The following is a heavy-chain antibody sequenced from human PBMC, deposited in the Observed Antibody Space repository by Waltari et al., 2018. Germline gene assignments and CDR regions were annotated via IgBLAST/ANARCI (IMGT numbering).Heavy chain of an antibody. CDR2: INPDGGSK. Sequence: QVQLGQSGAEVKKPGASVKVSCKASGYPFTTYYMHWVRQAPGQGLEWVGIINPDGGSKSYAQKFQDRLTMTRDTSTSTVYMQLTSLTSADTAVYYCASQRAGSGWLSIDYWGQGTLVTVSS. V-gene: IGHV1-46*03. D-gene: IGHD6-19*01. J-gene: IGHJ4*02. CDR1: GYPFTTYY. CDR3: ASQRAGSGWLSIDY.